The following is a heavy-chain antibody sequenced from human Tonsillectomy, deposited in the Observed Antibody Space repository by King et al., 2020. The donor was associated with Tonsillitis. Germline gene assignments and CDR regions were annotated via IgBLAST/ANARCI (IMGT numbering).Heavy chain of an antibody. Sequence: QLVQSGGGVVQPGGSLRLSCAASGFIFDDYAMHWVRQAPGKGLEWVSLISGDGDSAYFADSVKGRFTISRDSSKNSLYLQMNSLRTEDTALYYCAKDRWLGDLYGYFDYWGQGTLVTVSS. J-gene: IGHJ4*02. D-gene: IGHD3-10*01. CDR2: ISGDGDSA. V-gene: IGHV3-43*02. CDR1: GFIFDDYA. CDR3: AKDRWLGDLYGYFDY.